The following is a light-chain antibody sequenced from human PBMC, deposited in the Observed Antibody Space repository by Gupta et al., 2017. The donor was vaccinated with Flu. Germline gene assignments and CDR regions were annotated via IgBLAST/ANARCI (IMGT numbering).Light chain of an antibody. Sequence: QTVVTPEPSLPVSPGGTVTLTCASSTGAVTSDYYPNWLQQKPGQTPWALIYSTNNKHSWTPARFSGSVLAAKAATTLSGVEAEDEYYYHSQLWYSGAWVFGGGTKLTVL. V-gene: IGLV7-43*01. CDR3: QLWYSGAWV. CDR2: STN. J-gene: IGLJ3*02. CDR1: TGAVTSDYY.